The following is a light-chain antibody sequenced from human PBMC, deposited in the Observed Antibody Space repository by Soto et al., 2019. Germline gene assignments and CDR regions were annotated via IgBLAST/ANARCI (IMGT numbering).Light chain of an antibody. J-gene: IGLJ2*01. V-gene: IGLV2-23*01. CDR2: GGS. CDR1: TSDVGSYIV. Sequence: QSALTQPASVSGSPGQSITISCTGTTSDVGSYIVVSWYQQHPGKAPKLLIYGGSERPSGVSNRFSGSNSGNTASLTISGLQAEDEAAYYCCSYATTSTSVVFGGGTKLTVL. CDR3: CSYATTSTSVV.